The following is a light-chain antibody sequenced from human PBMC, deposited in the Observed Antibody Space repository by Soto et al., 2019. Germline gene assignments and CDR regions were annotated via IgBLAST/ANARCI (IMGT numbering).Light chain of an antibody. CDR2: VNS. J-gene: IGLJ2*01. CDR3: QSYDSSLSVV. Sequence: QSMLTQPPSVSGAPGQRVTISCTGSSSNIGAGYDVHWYQQLPGAAPKLLIYVNSNRPSGVPDRFSGSKSGTSASLAITGLQAEDEADYYCQSYDSSLSVVFGGGTKVTVL. V-gene: IGLV1-40*01. CDR1: SSNIGAGYD.